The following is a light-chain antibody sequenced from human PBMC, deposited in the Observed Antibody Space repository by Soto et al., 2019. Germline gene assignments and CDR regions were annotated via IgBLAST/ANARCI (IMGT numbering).Light chain of an antibody. CDR1: QSVSSSY. CDR3: QRYGSPYMYT. Sequence: EIVLTQSPGTLSLSPGERATLSCRASQSVSSSYLAWYQQKPGQAPRLLIYGASSRATGIPDRFSGSGSGTDFTLTISRLEPEDYAVYYCQRYGSPYMYTFGQGTKLESK. V-gene: IGKV3-20*01. CDR2: GAS. J-gene: IGKJ2*01.